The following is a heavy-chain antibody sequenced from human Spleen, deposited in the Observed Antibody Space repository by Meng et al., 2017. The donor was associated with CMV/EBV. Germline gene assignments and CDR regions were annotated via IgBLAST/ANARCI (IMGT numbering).Heavy chain of an antibody. CDR1: GFSFSSYA. V-gene: IGHV3-23*03. D-gene: IGHD3-10*02. CDR2: IYSDGTST. J-gene: IGHJ6*02. CDR3: AKDMLGGNLYYCYGLDV. Sequence: GGSLRLSCAASGFSFSSYAMNWVRQAPGKGLEWVSVIYSDGTSTYYVDSVKGRFTISRDNSKNTLYLQMNSLRAEDTAVYYCAKDMLGGNLYYCYGLDVWGQGTTVTVSS.